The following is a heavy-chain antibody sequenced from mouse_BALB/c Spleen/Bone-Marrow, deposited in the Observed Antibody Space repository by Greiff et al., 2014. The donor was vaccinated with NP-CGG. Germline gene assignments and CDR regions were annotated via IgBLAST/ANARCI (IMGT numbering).Heavy chain of an antibody. Sequence: LKESGPELVKPGASVKMSCKASGYTFTSYVMHWVKQKPGQGLEWIGYINPYNDGTKYNEKFKGKATLTSDKSSSTAYMELSSLTSEDSAVCYCARQGVDDFDYWGQGTTLTVSA. CDR3: ARQGVDDFDY. CDR1: GYTFTSYV. V-gene: IGHV1-14*01. CDR2: INPYNDGT. J-gene: IGHJ2*01.